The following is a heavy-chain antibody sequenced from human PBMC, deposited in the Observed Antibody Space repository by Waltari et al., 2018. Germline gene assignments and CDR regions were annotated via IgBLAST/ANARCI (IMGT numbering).Heavy chain of an antibody. CDR1: GFTYSTHW. CDR2: INGDGSTS. CDR3: ARLAPKTYRSPVPGRDYYYGLDV. J-gene: IGHJ6*02. V-gene: IGHV3-74*01. Sequence: EEQLVESGGGLVQPGASLRLACAASGFTYSTHWMHWVRQAPGTGLVWVSRINGDGSTSNYADSVKGRFTISRDNTKKTLYLQMKRLRVEDTAVYYCARLAPKTYRSPVPGRDYYYGLDVWGQGTTVTVSS. D-gene: IGHD6-13*01.